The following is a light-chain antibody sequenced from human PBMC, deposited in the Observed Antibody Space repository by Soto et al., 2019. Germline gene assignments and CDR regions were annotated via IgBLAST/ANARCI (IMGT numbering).Light chain of an antibody. J-gene: IGKJ1*01. Sequence: VMTQSPVTLSVSPGETATLSCKASQNILRTLAWYQQKPGQPPRLLIYGASTRVTGILARFSGNGSGTEFTLTISSLQSEDFAVYYCHQYNNWPPWTFGQGTKVEV. V-gene: IGKV3D-15*01. CDR2: GAS. CDR1: QNILRT. CDR3: HQYNNWPPWT.